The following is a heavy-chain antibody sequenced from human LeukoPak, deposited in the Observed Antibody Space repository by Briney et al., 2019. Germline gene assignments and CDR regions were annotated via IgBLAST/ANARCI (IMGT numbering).Heavy chain of an antibody. CDR1: GYSISSGYY. CDR3: ARQGGCHYGY. D-gene: IGHD1-26*01. J-gene: IGHJ4*02. Sequence: SETLSLTCAVSGYSISSGYYWGWIRQPPGKGLEWIGSIYHSGSTYYNPSLKSRVTISVDTSKNQFSLKMSSVTAADTAVYYCARQGGCHYGYWGQGTLVTVSS. V-gene: IGHV4-38-2*01. CDR2: IYHSGST.